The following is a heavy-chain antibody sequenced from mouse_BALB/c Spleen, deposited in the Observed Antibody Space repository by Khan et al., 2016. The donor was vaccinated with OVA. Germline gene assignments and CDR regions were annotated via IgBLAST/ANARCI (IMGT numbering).Heavy chain of an antibody. CDR1: GYTFTDYA. J-gene: IGHJ3*01. CDR3: ARSHSGFAY. V-gene: IGHV1S137*01. Sequence: VELVESGAELVRPGVSVKISCKGSGYTFTDYAMHWVQQSHAKSLEWIGVISTYYGDANYNQKFKGKATMTVDKSSSTAYMELARLTSEDSAIYYCARSHSGFAYWGQGTLVTVA. CDR2: ISTYYGDA.